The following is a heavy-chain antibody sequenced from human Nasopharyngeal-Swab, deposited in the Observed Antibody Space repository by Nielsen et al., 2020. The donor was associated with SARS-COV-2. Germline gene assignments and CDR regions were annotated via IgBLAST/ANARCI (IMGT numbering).Heavy chain of an antibody. CDR3: ARRPAAHYMDV. CDR2: INHGGST. J-gene: IGHJ6*03. Sequence: GSLRLSCAVYGGSFSGYYWSWIRQPPGKGLEWIGEINHGGSTNYNPSLKSRVTISVDTSKNQFSLKLTSVTAADTAVYYCARRPAAHYMDVWGKGTTVTVSS. D-gene: IGHD2-2*01. V-gene: IGHV4-34*01. CDR1: GGSFSGYY.